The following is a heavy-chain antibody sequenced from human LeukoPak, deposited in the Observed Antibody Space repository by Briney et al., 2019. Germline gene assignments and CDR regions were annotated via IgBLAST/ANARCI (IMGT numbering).Heavy chain of an antibody. J-gene: IGHJ4*02. D-gene: IGHD3-22*01. V-gene: IGHV4-59*01. CDR2: ISYSGIT. Sequence: SETLSLTCTVSGGSISSYYWSWIRQPPGKGLEWIGYISYSGITSYNPSLKSRVTMSVDTSKNQFSLKLTSVIAADTAVYYCARYYYDSSVYYYYLDYWAREPWSPSPQ. CDR3: ARYYYDSSVYYYYLDY. CDR1: GGSISSYY.